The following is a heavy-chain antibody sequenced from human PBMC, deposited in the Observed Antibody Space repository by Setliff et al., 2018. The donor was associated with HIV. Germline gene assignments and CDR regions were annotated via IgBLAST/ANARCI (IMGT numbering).Heavy chain of an antibody. V-gene: IGHV3-23*01. Sequence: GSLRLSCAASGLTFSNYAMSWVRQAPGKGLEWVSGISGGGGSTNYADSVKGRFTISRDNSKNTLYLQMNSLRAEDTAVYYCARVYDSSGYSLSIPGYWGQGTLVTVSS. D-gene: IGHD3-22*01. CDR3: ARVYDSSGYSLSIPGY. CDR2: ISGGGGST. CDR1: GLTFSNYA. J-gene: IGHJ4*01.